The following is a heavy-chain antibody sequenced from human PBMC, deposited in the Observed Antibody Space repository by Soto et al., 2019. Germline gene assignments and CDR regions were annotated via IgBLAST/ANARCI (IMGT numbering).Heavy chain of an antibody. J-gene: IGHJ4*02. CDR1: GYSFTNYW. V-gene: IGHV5-51*01. Sequence: GESLKISCKGSGYSFTNYWIGWVRQMPGKGLEWMGLIYPGDSNVMYSPSFQGQVTISVDKSIGTAYLQWGSLKASDTAMYYCRRVEYGTTDYCCQGTMVAVSS. CDR3: RRVEYGTTDY. D-gene: IGHD4-17*01. CDR2: IYPGDSNV.